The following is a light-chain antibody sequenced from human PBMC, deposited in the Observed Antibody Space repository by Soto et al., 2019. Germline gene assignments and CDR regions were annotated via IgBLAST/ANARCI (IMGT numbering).Light chain of an antibody. Sequence: QSALTQPPSASGSPGQSVTISCTGTSSDVGAYKYVSWYQQYPGKAPKLMIYEVSKRPSGVPDRFSGSKSGNTASLTVSGLQAEDEADYYCSYTSSGTLFVFGTGTKVTVL. J-gene: IGLJ1*01. CDR3: CSYTSSGTLFV. CDR1: SSDVGAYKY. V-gene: IGLV2-8*01. CDR2: EVS.